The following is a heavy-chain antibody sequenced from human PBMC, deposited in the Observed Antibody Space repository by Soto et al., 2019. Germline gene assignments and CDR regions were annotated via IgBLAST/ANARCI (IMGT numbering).Heavy chain of an antibody. Sequence: QVQLVQSGAEVKKPGSSVKVSCRASGGTFSILAISWVRQAPGQGLEWMGGIIPIYGSATYAQKFQGRVTITADKSTSTTYMELSSLRSDYTAVHYCATGAMGDCFTSAFDYWGQGTLVTVSS. CDR2: IIPIYGSA. CDR3: ATGAMGDCFTSAFDY. CDR1: GGTFSILA. D-gene: IGHD2-21*01. J-gene: IGHJ4*02. V-gene: IGHV1-69*06.